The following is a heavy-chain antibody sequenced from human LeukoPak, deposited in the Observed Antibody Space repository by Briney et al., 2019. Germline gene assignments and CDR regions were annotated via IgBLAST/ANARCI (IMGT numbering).Heavy chain of an antibody. CDR3: GTHAGRTGSDD. D-gene: IGHD3/OR15-3a*01. CDR1: GFIFSVYY. CDR2: ISGSGNEI. Sequence: PGGSLRLSCATSGFIFSVYYMSWIRQAPGKGLEWVSYISGSGNEISYADSVKGRFTISRDNAKGSLYLQMNSLRAADTAVYYCGTHAGRTGSDDWGQGTLVTVSS. J-gene: IGHJ4*02. V-gene: IGHV3-11*01.